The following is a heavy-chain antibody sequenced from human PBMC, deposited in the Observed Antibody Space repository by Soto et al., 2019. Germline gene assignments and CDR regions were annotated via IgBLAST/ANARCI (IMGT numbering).Heavy chain of an antibody. V-gene: IGHV3-21*06. CDR1: GFTFRIYT. Sequence: GGSLRLSCAAAGFTFRIYTMNWVRQARGNGLEWVSSISSSGSYIYYADSVKGRFTTSRDNAENSLYLQMNSLRAEDTATYYCARDFYSSSSGRYYYAMDVWGQGTTVTVSS. CDR3: ARDFYSSSSGRYYYAMDV. CDR2: ISSSGSYI. J-gene: IGHJ6*02. D-gene: IGHD6-6*01.